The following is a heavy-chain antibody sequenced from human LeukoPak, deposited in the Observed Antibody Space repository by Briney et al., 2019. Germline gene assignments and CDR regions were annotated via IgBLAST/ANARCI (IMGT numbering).Heavy chain of an antibody. D-gene: IGHD5-18*01. J-gene: IGHJ4*02. CDR2: ISSSSSYI. V-gene: IGHV3-21*01. CDR1: GFTFSSYS. Sequence: GGSLRLSCAASGFTFSSYSMNWVRQAPGKGLEWVSSISSSSSYIYYADSVKGRFTISRDNAKNSLYLQMNSLRAEDTAVYYCARDHVDTAMVGYWGQGTLVTVSS. CDR3: ARDHVDTAMVGY.